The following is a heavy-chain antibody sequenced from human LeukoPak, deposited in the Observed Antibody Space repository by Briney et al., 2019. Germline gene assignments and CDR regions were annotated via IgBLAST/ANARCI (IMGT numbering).Heavy chain of an antibody. J-gene: IGHJ5*02. CDR3: ARGKTNIYSPRVFYNRFDP. Sequence: PSETLSLTCAVYGGSFSGYYWSWIRQPPGKGLEWIGEINHSGSTNYNPSLKSRVTISVDTSKNQFSLKLSSVTAADTAVYYCARGKTNIYSPRVFYNRFDPWGQGTLVTVSS. CDR1: GGSFSGYY. D-gene: IGHD2/OR15-2a*01. V-gene: IGHV4-34*01. CDR2: INHSGST.